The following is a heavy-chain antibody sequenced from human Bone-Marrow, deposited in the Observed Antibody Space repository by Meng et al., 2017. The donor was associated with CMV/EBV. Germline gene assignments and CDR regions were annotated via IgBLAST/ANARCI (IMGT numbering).Heavy chain of an antibody. CDR3: ARDHAPESSSPPGVNWFDP. J-gene: IGHJ5*02. CDR2: INPTGDIT. V-gene: IGHV1-46*01. D-gene: IGHD2-2*01. CDR1: GYTFSTYY. Sequence: ASVKVSCKASGYTFSTYYIHWVRQAPGQGLEWMGIINPTGDITNYAQKFQGRITMTRDTSTSTVYMELSSLRSEDTAVYYCARDHAPESSSPPGVNWFDPWAQGTLVTVSS.